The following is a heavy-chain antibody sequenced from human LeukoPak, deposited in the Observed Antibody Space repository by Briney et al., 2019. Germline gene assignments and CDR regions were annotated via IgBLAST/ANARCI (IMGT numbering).Heavy chain of an antibody. CDR2: ISSSSSII. J-gene: IGHJ5*02. CDR1: AFTFSSYS. Sequence: GGSLRLSCAASAFTFSSYSMNWVRQAPGKGLEWVSYISSSSSIIYYADSVKGRFTISRDNAKNSLYLQMNSLRAEDTAVYFCARARTAQYNWFDPWGQGTLVTVSS. D-gene: IGHD4-17*01. V-gene: IGHV3-48*01. CDR3: ARARTAQYNWFDP.